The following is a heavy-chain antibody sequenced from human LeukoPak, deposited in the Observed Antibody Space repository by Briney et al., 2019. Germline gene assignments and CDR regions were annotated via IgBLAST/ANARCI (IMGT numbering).Heavy chain of an antibody. CDR2: IYSGGST. D-gene: IGHD1-26*01. CDR1: GFTVSSNY. CDR3: ASGTPTGREYFQH. J-gene: IGHJ1*01. V-gene: IGHV3-66*01. Sequence: GGSLRLPCAASGFTVSSNYMSWVRQAPGKGLEWVSVIYSGGSTYYADSVKGRFTISRDNSKNTLYLQMNSLRAEDTAVYYCASGTPTGREYFQHWGQGTLVTVSS.